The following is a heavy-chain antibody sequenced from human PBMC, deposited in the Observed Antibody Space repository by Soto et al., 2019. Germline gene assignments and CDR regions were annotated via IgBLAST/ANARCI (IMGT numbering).Heavy chain of an antibody. CDR1: GFTFGDYA. CDR3: ARGDIVATAPDY. CDR2: SRSKGYGGAT. Sequence: EVLLVESGGGLVQPGRSLRLSCTASGFTFGDYAMSWFRQAPGKGLEWVGFSRSKGYGGATEYAASVKGRFTISRDDSKSIGYLQMDSLKSEDTAVYYCARGDIVATAPDYWGQGTLVIVSS. V-gene: IGHV3-49*03. D-gene: IGHD5-12*01. J-gene: IGHJ4*02.